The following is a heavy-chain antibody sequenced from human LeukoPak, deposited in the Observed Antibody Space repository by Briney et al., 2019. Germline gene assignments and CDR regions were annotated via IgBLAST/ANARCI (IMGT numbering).Heavy chain of an antibody. CDR1: GFTFRTYT. J-gene: IGHJ3*02. CDR2: VLNDGSDK. CDR3: VRDGMAGTPNAFDM. V-gene: IGHV3-30*04. D-gene: IGHD6-19*01. Sequence: PGGSLGLSCEASGFTFRTYTMDWVRQAPGKGLEWVALVLNDGSDKNYADSVKGRFTISRDNSRNTVLLQMNSLRPEDTAVYYCVRDGMAGTPNAFDMWGQGTMVTVSS.